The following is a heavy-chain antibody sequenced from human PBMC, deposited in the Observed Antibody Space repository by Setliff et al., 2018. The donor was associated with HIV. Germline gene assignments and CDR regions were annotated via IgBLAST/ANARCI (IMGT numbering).Heavy chain of an antibody. V-gene: IGHV3-43*01. Sequence: PWGSLRLSCAASGFTFGDYTMHWVRQAPGKGLEWVSVISWDGDMTYYAYSVKGRFTISRDNSKKSLYLQMNSLTTADTGLYYCARDGWGYDYVGAYYFDYWGQGTPVTVSS. CDR3: ARDGWGYDYVGAYYFDY. CDR2: ISWDGDMT. CDR1: GFTFGDYT. J-gene: IGHJ4*02. D-gene: IGHD5-12*01.